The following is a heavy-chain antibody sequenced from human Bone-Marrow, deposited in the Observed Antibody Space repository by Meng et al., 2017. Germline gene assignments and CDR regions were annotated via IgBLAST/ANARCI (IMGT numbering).Heavy chain of an antibody. CDR1: GFTFSSYA. CDR2: ISGSGGST. V-gene: IGHV3-23*01. J-gene: IGHJ4*02. Sequence: GESLKISCAASGFTFSSYAMSWVRQAPGKGLEWVSAISGSGGSTYYADPVKGRFTISRDNSKNTLYLQMDSLRAEDTAVYYCSKDLAYSSGWPSYFDYWGQGTLVTVSS. CDR3: SKDLAYSSGWPSYFDY. D-gene: IGHD6-19*01.